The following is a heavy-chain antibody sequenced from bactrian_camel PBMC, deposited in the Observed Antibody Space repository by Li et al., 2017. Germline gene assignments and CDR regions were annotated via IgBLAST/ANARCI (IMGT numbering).Heavy chain of an antibody. J-gene: IGHJ4*01. Sequence: HVQLVESGGGSVQSGSSLRLSCAASGFIFSGYSMYWVRQAPGKGLEWVSTIYSDGSNTYYADSVKGRFTISRDNAKNTVYLQMNGLKPEDTAMYYCAAAPVGLWTGYGCDHYNYWGQGTQVTVS. CDR3: AAAPVGLWTGYGCDHYNY. D-gene: IGHD4*01. CDR1: GFIFSGYS. CDR2: IYSDGSNT. V-gene: IGHV3-2*01.